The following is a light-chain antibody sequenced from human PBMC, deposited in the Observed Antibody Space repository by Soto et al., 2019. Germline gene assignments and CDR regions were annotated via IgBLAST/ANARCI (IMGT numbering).Light chain of an antibody. Sequence: DIQMTQSPSTLSASVGDRVTITCRASQSITNWLAWYQQKPGKAPKLLMYDASSLHSGVPSRFSGSGSGTEFTLTISSLQPDDFDTYYCQQYNAYPWTFGLGTKVEIK. CDR2: DAS. V-gene: IGKV1-5*01. J-gene: IGKJ1*01. CDR3: QQYNAYPWT. CDR1: QSITNW.